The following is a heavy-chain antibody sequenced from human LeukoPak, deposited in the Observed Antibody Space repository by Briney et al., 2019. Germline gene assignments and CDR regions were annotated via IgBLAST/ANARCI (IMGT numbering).Heavy chain of an antibody. CDR2: IDRDGSRI. CDR1: GFTFSSYW. CDR3: VRGNDYGGPHY. J-gene: IGHJ4*02. Sequence: GSLRLSCAVSGFTFSSYWMHCVRQAPGKGLVWVSRIDRDGSRINYADSVKGRFTISRDNGKNTLFLQMNSLRAEDAAVYYCVRGNDYGGPHYWGQGTLVTVSS. D-gene: IGHD4-23*01. V-gene: IGHV3-74*01.